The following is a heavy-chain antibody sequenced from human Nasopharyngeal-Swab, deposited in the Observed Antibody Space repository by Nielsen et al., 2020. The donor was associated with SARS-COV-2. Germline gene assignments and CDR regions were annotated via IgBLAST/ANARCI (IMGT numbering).Heavy chain of an antibody. Sequence: GGSLRLSCAASGFTFSRYWMHWVRQAPGKGLVWVSRIYSDGSSTNYADSVKGRFTISRDNAKNTLYLQMNSLRAEDTAMYYCARVGVNDYYYGMDVWGQGTTVTVPS. V-gene: IGHV3-74*01. CDR3: ARVGVNDYYYGMDV. CDR1: GFTFSRYW. J-gene: IGHJ6*02. CDR2: IYSDGSST. D-gene: IGHD2-21*01.